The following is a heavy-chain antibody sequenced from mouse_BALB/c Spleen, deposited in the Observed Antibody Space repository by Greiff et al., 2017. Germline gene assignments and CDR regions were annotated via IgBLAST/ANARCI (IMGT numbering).Heavy chain of an antibody. Sequence: QVQLQQSGAELMKPGASVKISCKATGYTFSSYWIEWVKQRPGHGLEWIGEILPGSGSTNYNEKFKGKATFTADTSSNTAYMQLSSLTSEDSAVYYCARACYYGSSYPFWYFDVWGAGTTVTVSS. V-gene: IGHV1-9*01. D-gene: IGHD1-1*01. CDR3: ARACYYGSSYPFWYFDV. CDR1: GYTFSSYW. J-gene: IGHJ1*01. CDR2: ILPGSGST.